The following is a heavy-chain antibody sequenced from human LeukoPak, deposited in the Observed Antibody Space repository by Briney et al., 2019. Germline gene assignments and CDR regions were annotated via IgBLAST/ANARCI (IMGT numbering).Heavy chain of an antibody. V-gene: IGHV2-70*11. D-gene: IGHD3-10*01. CDR1: GFSLSTSGMC. CDR2: IDWDDDK. CDR3: ARRSYYGSGSYSYYFDY. Sequence: SGPTLVNPTQTLTLTCTFSGFSLSTSGMCVSWIRQPPGKALEWLARIDWDDDKYYSTSLKTRLTISKDTSKNQVVLTMTNMDPVDTAMYYCARRSYYGSGSYSYYFDYWGQGTLVTVSS. J-gene: IGHJ4*02.